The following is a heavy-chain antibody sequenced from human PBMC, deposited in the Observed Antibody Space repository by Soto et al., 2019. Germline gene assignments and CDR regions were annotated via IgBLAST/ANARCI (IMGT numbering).Heavy chain of an antibody. V-gene: IGHV1-58*01. J-gene: IGHJ6*02. CDR2: IVVGSANT. Sequence: ASVKVSCKASGFTFTSSTVQWVRLARGQRLKWIGWIVVGSANTNYAQKFQERVTVTRDISTSTAYMELSSLRSEDTAVYYCARDGPSRFGESSYYYYGMDVWGQGTTVTVSS. D-gene: IGHD3-10*01. CDR3: ARDGPSRFGESSYYYYGMDV. CDR1: GFTFTSST.